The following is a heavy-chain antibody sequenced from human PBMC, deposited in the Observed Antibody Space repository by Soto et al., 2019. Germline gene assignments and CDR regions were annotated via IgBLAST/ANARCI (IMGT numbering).Heavy chain of an antibody. CDR1: GFTFTSYG. V-gene: IGHV3-23*01. Sequence: ASLRLSCTASGFTFTSYGMGWVRQAPGKGLQWVSTIRGDGGQTHYTDSVKGRFSISRDNSKNTVYLQMDSLRAEDTAMYFCARDVGLDSDDFFAYWGQGTQVTVSS. D-gene: IGHD3-9*01. CDR2: IRGDGGQT. J-gene: IGHJ4*02. CDR3: ARDVGLDSDDFFAY.